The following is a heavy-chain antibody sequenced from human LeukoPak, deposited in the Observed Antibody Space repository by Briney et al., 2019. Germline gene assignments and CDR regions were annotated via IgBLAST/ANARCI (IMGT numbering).Heavy chain of an antibody. Sequence: GGSLRLSCAASGFTFSSYAMSWVRQAPGKGLEWVSAISGSGGSTYYADSVKGRFTISRDNSKNTLYLQMNSLRAEDTAVYYCAKGSTLGIVVPAAFDYWGQGTLVTVSS. CDR1: GFTFSSYA. J-gene: IGHJ4*02. CDR3: AKGSTLGIVVPAAFDY. D-gene: IGHD2-2*01. V-gene: IGHV3-23*01. CDR2: ISGSGGST.